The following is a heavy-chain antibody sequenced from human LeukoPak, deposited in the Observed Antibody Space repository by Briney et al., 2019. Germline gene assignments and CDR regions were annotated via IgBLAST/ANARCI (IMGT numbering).Heavy chain of an antibody. CDR3: ARYQLTDAFDI. CDR2: ISAYNGNT. V-gene: IGHV1-18*01. J-gene: IGHJ3*02. Sequence: ASVKVSCKASGYTFTSYGISWVRQAPGRGLEWMGWISAYNGNTNYAQKLQGRVTMTTDTSTSTAYMELSSLRSEDTAVYYCARYQLTDAFDIWGQGTMVTVSS. CDR1: GYTFTSYG. D-gene: IGHD2-2*01.